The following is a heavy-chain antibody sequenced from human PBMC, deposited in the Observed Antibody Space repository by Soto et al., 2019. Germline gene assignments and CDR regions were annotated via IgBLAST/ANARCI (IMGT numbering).Heavy chain of an antibody. CDR2: IVVGSGNT. Sequence: GXSVKVSCNASGFPFTSSALQWVRQARGQRLEWIGWIVVGSGNTNYAQKFQERVTITRDMSTSTAYMELSSLRSEDTAVYYCAADSRQGRFLEWLSAFDIWGQGTMVTVSS. V-gene: IGHV1-58*01. D-gene: IGHD3-3*01. J-gene: IGHJ3*02. CDR1: GFPFTSSA. CDR3: AADSRQGRFLEWLSAFDI.